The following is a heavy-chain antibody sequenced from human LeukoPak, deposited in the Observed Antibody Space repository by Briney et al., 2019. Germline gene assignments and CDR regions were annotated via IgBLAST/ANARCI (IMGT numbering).Heavy chain of an antibody. Sequence: PGGSLRLSCAASGFTFSTYPMSWVRQAPGKGLEWVSYITSSGNTIYYADSVKGRFTISRDNAKNSLYLQMSTLRAEDTAVYYCARGRDYYTSGSYEYWGQGTLVTVSS. CDR1: GFTFSTYP. V-gene: IGHV3-48*04. D-gene: IGHD3-10*01. J-gene: IGHJ4*02. CDR2: ITSSGNTI. CDR3: ARGRDYYTSGSYEY.